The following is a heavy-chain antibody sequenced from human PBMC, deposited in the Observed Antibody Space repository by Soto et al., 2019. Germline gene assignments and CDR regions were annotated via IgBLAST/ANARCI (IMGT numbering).Heavy chain of an antibody. V-gene: IGHV4-34*01. CDR2: INHSGST. CDR1: GGSFSGYY. Sequence: EPLSLTCAVYGGSFSGYYWSWIRQPPGKGLEWIGEINHSGSTNYNPSLKSRVTISVDTSKNQFSLKLRSVTAADTAVYYCARGLRFWSGYYYYYGMDVWGQGTTVTVSS. J-gene: IGHJ6*02. D-gene: IGHD3-3*01. CDR3: ARGLRFWSGYYYYYGMDV.